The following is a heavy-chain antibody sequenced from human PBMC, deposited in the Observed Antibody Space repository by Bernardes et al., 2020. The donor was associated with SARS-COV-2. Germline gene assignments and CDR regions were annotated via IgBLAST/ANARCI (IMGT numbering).Heavy chain of an antibody. V-gene: IGHV4-4*02. Sequence: SETLSLTCAVSGGSISSSNWWSWVRQPPGKGLEWIGEIYHSGSTNYNPSLKSRVTISVDKSKNQFSLRLNSVTAADTAVYFCARASIVIVPGPLGLGPWGYKYNGMELWGQGTLVTVSS. CDR1: GGSISSSNW. CDR2: IYHSGST. CDR3: ARASIVIVPGPLGLGPWGYKYNGMEL. J-gene: IGHJ4*02. D-gene: IGHD1-1*01.